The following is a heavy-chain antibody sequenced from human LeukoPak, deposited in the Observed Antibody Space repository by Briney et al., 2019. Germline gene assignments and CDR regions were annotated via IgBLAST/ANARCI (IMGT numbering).Heavy chain of an antibody. CDR1: AFTFSDYS. Sequence: PGGSLRLSCAASAFTFSDYSMNWVRQAPGKGLEWVSYISAISGTISYADSVKGRFTISIDNAKSSLFLQMNSLRAEDTAVYYCARDVSYAFDYWGQGTLVTVSS. CDR3: ARDVSYAFDY. J-gene: IGHJ4*02. V-gene: IGHV3-48*01. D-gene: IGHD2-2*01. CDR2: ISAISGTI.